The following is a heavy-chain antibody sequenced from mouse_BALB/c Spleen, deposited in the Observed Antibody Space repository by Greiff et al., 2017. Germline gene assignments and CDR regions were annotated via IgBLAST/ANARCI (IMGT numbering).Heavy chain of an antibody. Sequence: EVQLVESGGGLVKPGGSLKLSCAASGFTFSSYTMSWVRQTPEKRLEWVATISSGGSYTYYPDSVKGRFTISRDNAKNTLYLQMSSLKSEDTAMYYCTIYETTAVDADWFAYWGQGTLVTVSA. D-gene: IGHD1-1*01. J-gene: IGHJ3*01. CDR3: TIYETTAVDADWFAY. V-gene: IGHV5-6-4*01. CDR2: ISSGGSYT. CDR1: GFTFSSYT.